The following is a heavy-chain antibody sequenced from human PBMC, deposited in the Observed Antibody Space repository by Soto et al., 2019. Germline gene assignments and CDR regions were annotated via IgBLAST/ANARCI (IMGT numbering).Heavy chain of an antibody. CDR3: ARDPWAADY. CDR2: IYGGGST. J-gene: IGHJ4*02. V-gene: IGHV3-66*01. Sequence: EVKLVESGGGLVQPGGSLRLSCAASGFTVSTKYMSWVRQAPGKGLEGVSVIYGGGSTLYSDSVRGRFTISRDNPKNTVNLQMNSLRAEDTAVYYCARDPWAADYWGQGTLVTVSS. CDR1: GFTVSTKY. D-gene: IGHD3-16*01.